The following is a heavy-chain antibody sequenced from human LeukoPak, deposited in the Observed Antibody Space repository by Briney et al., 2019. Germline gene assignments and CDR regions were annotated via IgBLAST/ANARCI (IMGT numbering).Heavy chain of an antibody. CDR1: GFTFRTYA. Sequence: GGSLRLSCAASGFTFRTYAIHWVRQAPGKGLEWVAVISYDGSNKYYADSVKGRFTISRDNSKNTLYLQMNSLRPEDTAVYYCASSSSSWYWHFDLWGRGTLVTVSS. CDR2: ISYDGSNK. CDR3: ASSSSSWYWHFDL. J-gene: IGHJ2*01. V-gene: IGHV3-30-3*01. D-gene: IGHD6-13*01.